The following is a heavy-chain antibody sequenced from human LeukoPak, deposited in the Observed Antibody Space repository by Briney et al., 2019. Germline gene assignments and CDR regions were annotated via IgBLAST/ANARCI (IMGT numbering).Heavy chain of an antibody. Sequence: GGSLRLSCAASGFTFSSYAMSWVRHTPGKGLEWVSAITPSGDITYYADSVKGRFTISRDYSKNTLYLQMNSLRAEDTAVYYCATLKSGYCSTTSCLNYFDFWGQGKLVTVSS. CDR2: ITPSGDIT. D-gene: IGHD2-2*03. CDR3: ATLKSGYCSTTSCLNYFDF. J-gene: IGHJ4*02. V-gene: IGHV3-23*01. CDR1: GFTFSSYA.